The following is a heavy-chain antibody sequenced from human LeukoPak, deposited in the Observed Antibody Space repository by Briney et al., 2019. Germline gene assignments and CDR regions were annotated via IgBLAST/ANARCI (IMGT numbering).Heavy chain of an antibody. V-gene: IGHV1-2*02. CDR3: ARADSSSWPSWAYSSMGPYY. D-gene: IGHD6-13*01. CDR2: INPNSGGT. CDR1: GYTFTGYY. Sequence: GASVKVSCKASGYTFTGYYMHWVRQAPGQGLEWMGWINPNSGGTNYAQKFQGGVTMTRDTSISTAYMELSRLRSDDTAVYYCARADSSSWPSWAYSSMGPYYWGQGTLVTVSS. J-gene: IGHJ4*02.